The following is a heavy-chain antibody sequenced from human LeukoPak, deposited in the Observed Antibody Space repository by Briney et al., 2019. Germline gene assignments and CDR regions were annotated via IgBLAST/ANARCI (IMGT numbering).Heavy chain of an antibody. CDR1: GGSISSYY. D-gene: IGHD1-26*01. CDR2: IYYSGST. V-gene: IGHV4-59*01. CDR3: ARTPPSYSGSYHFDY. J-gene: IGHJ4*02. Sequence: KTSETLSLTCTVSGGSISSYYWSWIRQPPGKGLEWIGYIYYSGSTNYNPSLKSRVTISVDTSKNQFSLKLSSVTAADTAVYYCARTPPSYSGSYHFDYWGQGTLVTVSS.